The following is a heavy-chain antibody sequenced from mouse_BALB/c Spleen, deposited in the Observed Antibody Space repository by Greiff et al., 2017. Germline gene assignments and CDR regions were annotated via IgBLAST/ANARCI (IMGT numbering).Heavy chain of an antibody. V-gene: IGHV3-6*02. CDR1: GYSITSGYY. CDR2: ISYDGSN. Sequence: ESGPGLVKPSQSLSLTCSVTGYSITSGYYWNWIRQFPGNKLEWMGYISYDGSNNYNPSLKNRISITRDTSKNQFFLKLNSVTTEDTATYYCAREGYDPYAMDYWGQGTSVTVSS. J-gene: IGHJ4*01. CDR3: AREGYDPYAMDY. D-gene: IGHD2-10*02.